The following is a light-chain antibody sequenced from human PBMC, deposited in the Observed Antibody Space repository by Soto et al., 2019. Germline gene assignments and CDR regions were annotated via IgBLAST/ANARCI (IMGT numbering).Light chain of an antibody. CDR2: MAS. J-gene: IGKJ1*01. CDR1: QSISSG. CDR3: KHNNDYSLI. Sequence: DIQMTQSPSTLSASIGDIVTITCRARQSISSGLACHQKKPGKAPKLQIYMASNLQSYVPSRFSRSGSGTELHLTISSLQPDDFATYYCKHNNDYSLIFGQGTKVEIK. V-gene: IGKV1-5*03.